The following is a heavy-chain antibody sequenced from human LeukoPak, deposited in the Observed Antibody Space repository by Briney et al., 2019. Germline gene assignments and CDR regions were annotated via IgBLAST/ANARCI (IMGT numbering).Heavy chain of an antibody. V-gene: IGHV3-74*01. Sequence: GGCLRLSCAASGFTFSTYWMHWVRQAPGKGLVWVSRIKSDGGSTNYADSVKGRFTISRDNAKNSLYLQMNSLRDEDTAVYYCARDLRRGDYVDYWGQGPLVPASS. J-gene: IGHJ4*02. CDR2: IKSDGGST. CDR3: ARDLRRGDYVDY. D-gene: IGHD4-17*01. CDR1: GFTFSTYW.